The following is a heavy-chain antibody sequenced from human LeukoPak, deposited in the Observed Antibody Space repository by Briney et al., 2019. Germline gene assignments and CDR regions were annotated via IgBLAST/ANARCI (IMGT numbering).Heavy chain of an antibody. D-gene: IGHD4-17*01. J-gene: IGHJ4*02. V-gene: IGHV1-2*02. Sequence: GASVKVSCKASGYTFTSYYMNWVRQAPGQGLEWMGWINPNSGGTNYAQKFQGRVTLTRDTSTSTVYMELSSLRSEDTAVYYCARDSHGDYGPDDYWGQGTLVTVSS. CDR2: INPNSGGT. CDR3: ARDSHGDYGPDDY. CDR1: GYTFTSYY.